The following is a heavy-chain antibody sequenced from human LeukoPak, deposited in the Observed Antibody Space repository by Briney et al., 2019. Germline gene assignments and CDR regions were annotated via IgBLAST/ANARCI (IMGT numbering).Heavy chain of an antibody. J-gene: IGHJ5*02. CDR2: ISGSGGST. CDR3: AKGSIVVVTSCWFDP. CDR1: GFNFSSYG. Sequence: GGSLRLSCAASGFNFSSYGMSWVRQAPGKGLEWVSAISGSGGSTYYADSVKGRFTISRDNSKNTLYLQMNSLRAEDTAVYYCAKGSIVVVTSCWFDPWGQGTLVTVSS. V-gene: IGHV3-23*01. D-gene: IGHD2-21*02.